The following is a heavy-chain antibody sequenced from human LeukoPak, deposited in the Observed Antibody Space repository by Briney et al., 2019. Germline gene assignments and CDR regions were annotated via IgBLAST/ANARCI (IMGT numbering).Heavy chain of an antibody. CDR3: ARNRYYGSGSFDY. J-gene: IGHJ4*02. CDR1: GGSISSYY. D-gene: IGHD3-10*01. CDR2: IYYSGST. V-gene: IGHV4-59*01. Sequence: TPSETLSLTCTVSGGSISSYYWSWIRQPPGKGLEWIGYIYYSGSTNYNPSLKSRVTISVDTSKNQFSLKLSSVTAADTAVYYCARNRYYGSGSFDYWGQGTLVTVSS.